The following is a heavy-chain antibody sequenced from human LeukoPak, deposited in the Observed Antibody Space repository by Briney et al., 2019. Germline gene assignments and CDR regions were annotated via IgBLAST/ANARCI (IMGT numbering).Heavy chain of an antibody. CDR3: ARGLRGSSSRNFDY. CDR2: INHSGST. CDR1: GGSFSGYY. Sequence: SETLSLTCAVYGGSFSGYYWSWIRQPPGKGLEWIGEINHSGSTNYNPSLKSRVTISVDTSKNQFSLKLSSVTAADTAVCYCARGLRGSSSRNFDYWGQGTLVTVSS. J-gene: IGHJ4*02. D-gene: IGHD6-6*01. V-gene: IGHV4-34*01.